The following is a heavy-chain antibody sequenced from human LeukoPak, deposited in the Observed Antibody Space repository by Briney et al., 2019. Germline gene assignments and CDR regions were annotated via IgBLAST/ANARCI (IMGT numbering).Heavy chain of an antibody. D-gene: IGHD5-18*01. J-gene: IGHJ3*02. Sequence: SVKVSCKASGGTFSSYAISWVRQAPGQGLEWMGGIIPIFGTANYAQKFQGRVTITADESTSTAYMELSSLRSEDTAVYYCARIPRGYSYDGAFDIWGQGTMVTVSS. CDR3: ARIPRGYSYDGAFDI. CDR1: GGTFSSYA. CDR2: IIPIFGTA. V-gene: IGHV1-69*13.